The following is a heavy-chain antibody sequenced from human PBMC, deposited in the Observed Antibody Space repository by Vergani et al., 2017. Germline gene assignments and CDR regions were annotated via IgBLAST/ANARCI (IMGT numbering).Heavy chain of an antibody. V-gene: IGHV3-33*01. CDR2: IWYDGSKE. J-gene: IGHJ4*02. CDR3: AREERSNTSPFVGD. Sequence: QVQLEESGGGVVQPGRSLRLSCAGSGFTLSSHAMHWVRQAPGKGLEWVAFIWYDGSKEYYADSVKGRFTISRDNSKNTVYLQMNSLKAEDRATYYCAREERSNTSPFVGDWGQGTLVTV. CDR1: GFTLSSHA. D-gene: IGHD2/OR15-2a*01.